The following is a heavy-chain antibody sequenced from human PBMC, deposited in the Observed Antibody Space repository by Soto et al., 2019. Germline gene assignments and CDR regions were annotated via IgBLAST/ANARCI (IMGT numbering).Heavy chain of an antibody. CDR1: GFTFGSYG. CDR3: AKGYGWDYLDY. Sequence: EVQLLQSGGGLVLPGGSLRLSCEASGFTFGSYGMTWVRQGPGKGLEWVSLIGADGGPTYTAEAVKGRFTIARDNSRNSLYLQMDNLRVEDTAVYYCAKGYGWDYLDYWGQGALVTVSP. V-gene: IGHV3-23*01. CDR2: IGADGGPT. D-gene: IGHD4-17*01. J-gene: IGHJ4*02.